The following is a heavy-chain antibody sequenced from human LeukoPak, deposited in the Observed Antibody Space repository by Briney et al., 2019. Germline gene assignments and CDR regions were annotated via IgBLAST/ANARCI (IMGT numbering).Heavy chain of an antibody. Sequence: ASVKVSCKASGYTFTGYYMHWVRQAPGQGLEWMGWISPNSGGTNYAQKFQGRVTMTRDTSISTAYMELSRLRSDDTAVYYCARVNLLPNYYDSSGYYPNYFDYWGQGTLVTVSS. V-gene: IGHV1-2*02. J-gene: IGHJ4*02. D-gene: IGHD3-22*01. CDR1: GYTFTGYY. CDR2: ISPNSGGT. CDR3: ARVNLLPNYYDSSGYYPNYFDY.